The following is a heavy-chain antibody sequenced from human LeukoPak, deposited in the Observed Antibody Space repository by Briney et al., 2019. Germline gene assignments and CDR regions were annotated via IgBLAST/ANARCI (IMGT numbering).Heavy chain of an antibody. CDR2: TYYRSKWYN. CDR3: ALTAAGTYAESLINWFDP. J-gene: IGHJ5*02. V-gene: IGHV6-1*01. Sequence: SQTLSLTCAIPGDSVSSNSAAWNWIRQSPSRGLEWLGRTYYRSKWYNDYAVSVKSRITINPDTSKNQFSLQLNSVTPEDTAVYYCALTAAGTYAESLINWFDPWGQGTLVTVSS. D-gene: IGHD6-13*01. CDR1: GDSVSSNSAA.